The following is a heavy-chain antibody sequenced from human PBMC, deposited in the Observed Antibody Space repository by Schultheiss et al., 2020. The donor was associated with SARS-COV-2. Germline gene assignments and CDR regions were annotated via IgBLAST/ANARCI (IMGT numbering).Heavy chain of an antibody. Sequence: TLSLTCAVYGGSFSGYYWSWIRQPPGKGLEWIGEINHSGSTNYNPSLKSRVTISVDTSKNQFSLKVSSVTAADTAVYYCPRDDSSGSSDYWGQGTLVTVSS. V-gene: IGHV4-34*09. CDR1: GGSFSGYY. CDR3: PRDDSSGSSDY. J-gene: IGHJ4*02. CDR2: INHSGST. D-gene: IGHD3-22*01.